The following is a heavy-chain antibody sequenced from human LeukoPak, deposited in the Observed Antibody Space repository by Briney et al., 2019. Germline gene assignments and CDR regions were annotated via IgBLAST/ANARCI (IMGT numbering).Heavy chain of an antibody. Sequence: SVKVSCKASGGTFSSYAISWVRQAPGQGLEWMGGIIPTFGTANYAQKFQGRVTLTTDESTSTAYMELSSLRSEDTAVYYCAGKAGTTYWFDPWGQGTLVTVSS. CDR1: GGTFSSYA. V-gene: IGHV1-69*05. CDR2: IIPTFGTA. CDR3: AGKAGTTYWFDP. J-gene: IGHJ5*02. D-gene: IGHD1-7*01.